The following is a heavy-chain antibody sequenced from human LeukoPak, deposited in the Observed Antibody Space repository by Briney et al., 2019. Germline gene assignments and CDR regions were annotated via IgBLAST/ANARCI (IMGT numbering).Heavy chain of an antibody. CDR2: ITSAGGTI. D-gene: IGHD2-15*01. CDR3: ARGRDCSGSTCGYKGGLDI. CDR1: GFTFSDYY. Sequence: GGSLRLSCAASGFTFSDYYMTWFRQAPGKGLEWVSYITSAGGTIFYTDSVKGRFIVSRDNAKNSLYLQMNILRAEDTAIYYCARGRDCSGSTCGYKGGLDIWGQGTMVTVSS. V-gene: IGHV3-11*04. J-gene: IGHJ3*02.